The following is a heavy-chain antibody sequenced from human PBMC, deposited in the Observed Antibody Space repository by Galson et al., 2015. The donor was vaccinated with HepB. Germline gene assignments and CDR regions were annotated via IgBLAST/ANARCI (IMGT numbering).Heavy chain of an antibody. D-gene: IGHD6-25*01. CDR3: TRLRDLSGYSSA. V-gene: IGHV3-73*01. J-gene: IGHJ5*02. Sequence: SPRLSCAASGFTFRGSAMHWVRQTSGKGLERVGRIGRKANNYATAYAASVNGRFPISRDDLKNTAFLQMTSLKTDETAVYYCTRLRDLSGYSSAWGQGTLVTVSS. CDR2: IGRKANNYAT. CDR1: GFTFRGSA.